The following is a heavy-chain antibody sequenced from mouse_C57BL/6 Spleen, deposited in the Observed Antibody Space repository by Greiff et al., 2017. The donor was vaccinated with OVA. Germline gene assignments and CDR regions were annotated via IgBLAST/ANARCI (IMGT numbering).Heavy chain of an antibody. J-gene: IGHJ4*01. V-gene: IGHV5-17*01. CDR3: ARRAGGNAMDY. D-gene: IGHD3-3*01. Sequence: EVKLMESGGGLVKPGGSLKLSCAASGFTFSDYGMHWVRQAPEKGLEWVAYISTGSSTIYYADTVKGRVTISRDNAKNTLFLQMTSLRSEDAAMYYCARRAGGNAMDYWGQGTSVTVSS. CDR2: ISTGSSTI. CDR1: GFTFSDYG.